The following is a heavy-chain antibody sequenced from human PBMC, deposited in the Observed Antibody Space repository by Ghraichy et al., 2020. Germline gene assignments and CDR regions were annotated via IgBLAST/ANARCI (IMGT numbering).Heavy chain of an antibody. Sequence: ASVKVSCKASGYTFTSYDFCWVRQAPGQGLEWMGWIRPYSGDTKYARKFEGRLTMTTDTSTGTGYMDLTSLKSDDTAVYYCARAYGDPIDNWGQGTLVIVSS. CDR2: IRPYSGDT. CDR1: GYTFTSYD. D-gene: IGHD2-21*02. V-gene: IGHV1-18*01. CDR3: ARAYGDPIDN. J-gene: IGHJ4*02.